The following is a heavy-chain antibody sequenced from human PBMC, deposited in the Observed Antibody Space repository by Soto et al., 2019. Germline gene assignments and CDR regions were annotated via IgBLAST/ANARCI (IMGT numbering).Heavy chain of an antibody. CDR1: GGSISSYY. J-gene: IGHJ6*02. V-gene: IGHV4-59*01. Sequence: QVQLQESGPGLVKPSETLSLTCTVSGGSISSYYWSWIRQPPGKGLEWIGYIYYSGSTNYNPSLRSRVTVSVDTSKNPFSLKLSSVTAADTAVYYCARDQYDILTGYFEPYGMDVWGQGTTVTVSS. CDR3: ARDQYDILTGYFEPYGMDV. D-gene: IGHD3-9*01. CDR2: IYYSGST.